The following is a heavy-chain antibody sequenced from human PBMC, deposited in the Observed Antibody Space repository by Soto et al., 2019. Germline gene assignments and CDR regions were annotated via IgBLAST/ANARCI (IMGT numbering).Heavy chain of an antibody. CDR2: IYYSGRT. CDR1: GGSISSGDYY. D-gene: IGHD3-10*01. Sequence: QMQLQESGPGLVKPSQTLSITCTVSGGSISSGDYYWSWIRQPPGKGLEWIGHIYYSGRTYYKPSLKSRVTTSLDTSKNQFSLKLTSVTAADTAVYYCARVGFTYGTASVWGQGTLVTVSS. CDR3: ARVGFTYGTASV. V-gene: IGHV4-30-4*01. J-gene: IGHJ4*02.